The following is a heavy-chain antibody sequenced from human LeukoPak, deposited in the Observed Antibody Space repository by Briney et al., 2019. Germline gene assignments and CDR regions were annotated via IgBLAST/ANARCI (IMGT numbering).Heavy chain of an antibody. Sequence: ASVKVSCKASGYTFTGYYMHWVRQAPGQGLEWMGIINPSGGSTSYAQKFQGRATMTRDTSTSTVYMELSSLRSEDTAVYYCARSGRGYDFWFDYWGQGTLVTVSS. V-gene: IGHV1-46*01. CDR1: GYTFTGYY. J-gene: IGHJ4*02. CDR3: ARSGRGYDFWFDY. D-gene: IGHD3-3*01. CDR2: INPSGGST.